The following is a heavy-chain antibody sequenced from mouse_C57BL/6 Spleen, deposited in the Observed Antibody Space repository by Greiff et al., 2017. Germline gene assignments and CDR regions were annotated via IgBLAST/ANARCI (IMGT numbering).Heavy chain of an antibody. CDR1: GFTFSSYA. D-gene: IGHD2-1*01. Sequence: EVQRVESGEGLVKPGGSLKLSCAASGFTFSSYAMSWVRQTPEKRLEWVAYISSGGDYIYYADTVKGRFTISSDNARNTLYLQMSRLKSEDTAMYYCTRGWNGNYVYYAMDYWGQGTSVTVSS. J-gene: IGHJ4*01. CDR2: ISSGGDYI. CDR3: TRGWNGNYVYYAMDY. V-gene: IGHV5-9-1*02.